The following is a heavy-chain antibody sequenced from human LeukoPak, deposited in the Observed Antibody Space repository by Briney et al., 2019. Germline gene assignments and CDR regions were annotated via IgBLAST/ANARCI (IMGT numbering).Heavy chain of an antibody. CDR3: ARGDYYGTTGFYS. V-gene: IGHV3-53*01. J-gene: IGHJ4*02. Sequence: PGGSLRLSCAASGFTVSSSSMNWVRQAPGKGLEWVSIIYSGGTSYYADSVKGRFTISRDNSKNTLYLQMNSLRAGDTAVYFCARGDYYGTTGFYSWGQGTLVTVSS. D-gene: IGHD3-22*01. CDR2: IYSGGTS. CDR1: GFTVSSSS.